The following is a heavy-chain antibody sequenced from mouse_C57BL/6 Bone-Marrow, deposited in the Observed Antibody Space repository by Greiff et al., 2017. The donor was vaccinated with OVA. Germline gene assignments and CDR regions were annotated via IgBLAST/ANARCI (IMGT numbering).Heavy chain of an antibody. D-gene: IGHD2-3*01. J-gene: IGHJ2*01. CDR2: ISSGGSYT. Sequence: EVHLVESGGDLVKPGGSLKLSCAASGFTFSSYGMSWVRQTPDKRLEWVATISSGGSYTYYPDSVKGRFTISRDNAKNTLYLQMSSLKSEDTAMYYCASYDLRRFDYWGQGTTLTVSS. CDR1: GFTFSSYG. V-gene: IGHV5-6*01. CDR3: ASYDLRRFDY.